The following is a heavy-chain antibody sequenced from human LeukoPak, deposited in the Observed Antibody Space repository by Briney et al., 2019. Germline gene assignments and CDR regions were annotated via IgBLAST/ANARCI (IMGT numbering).Heavy chain of an antibody. D-gene: IGHD6-19*01. CDR2: ISYDGSNK. J-gene: IGHJ4*02. CDR1: GFTFSSYA. V-gene: IGHV3-30-3*01. CDR3: ARDSIAVAGFDY. Sequence: GGSLRLSCAASGFTFSSYAMHWVRQAPGKGLEWVAVISYDGSNKYYADSVKGRFTISRDNSKNTLYLQMNSLGAEDTAVYYCARDSIAVAGFDYWGQGTLVTVSS.